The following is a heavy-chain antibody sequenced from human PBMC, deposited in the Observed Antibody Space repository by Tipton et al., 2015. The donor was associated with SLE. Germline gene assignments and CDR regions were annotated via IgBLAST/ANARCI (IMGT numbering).Heavy chain of an antibody. J-gene: IGHJ3*02. V-gene: IGHV3-23*01. CDR3: AKVLLWFRELSAFDI. CDR2: ISGSGGST. Sequence: TLSLTCTVSGGSISSHYWSWVRQAPGKGLEWVSAISGSGGSTYYADPVKGRFTISRDNSKNTLYLQMDSLRAEDTAVYYCAKVLLWFRELSAFDIWGQGKMVTVSS. CDR1: GGSISSHY. D-gene: IGHD3-10*01.